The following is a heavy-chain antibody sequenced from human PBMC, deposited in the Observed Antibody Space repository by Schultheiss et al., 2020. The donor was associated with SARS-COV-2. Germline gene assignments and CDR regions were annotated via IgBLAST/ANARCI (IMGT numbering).Heavy chain of an antibody. J-gene: IGHJ5*02. D-gene: IGHD3-3*01. V-gene: IGHV3-23*01. CDR1: GFTFSSYA. Sequence: GGSLRLSCAASGFTFSSYAMSWVRQAPGKGLEWVSAISGSGGSTYYADSVKGRFTISRDNSKNTLYLQMNSLRSDDTAVYYCARDRADFWSNWFDPWGQGTLVTVSS. CDR3: ARDRADFWSNWFDP. CDR2: ISGSGGST.